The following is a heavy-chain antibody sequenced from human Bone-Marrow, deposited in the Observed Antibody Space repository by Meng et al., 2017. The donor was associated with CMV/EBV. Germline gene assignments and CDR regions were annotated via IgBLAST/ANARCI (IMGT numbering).Heavy chain of an antibody. Sequence: GGSLRLSCAASGFIVNNNYMTWVRQAPGKGLEWVSVIYSGGITYYADSVKGRFTISRDNSKNTLYLQMNSLRAEDTAVYYCAKGLSGSYLPEYYFDYWGQGTLVTVSS. D-gene: IGHD1-26*01. V-gene: IGHV3-53*01. CDR3: AKGLSGSYLPEYYFDY. CDR2: IYSGGIT. CDR1: GFIVNNNY. J-gene: IGHJ4*02.